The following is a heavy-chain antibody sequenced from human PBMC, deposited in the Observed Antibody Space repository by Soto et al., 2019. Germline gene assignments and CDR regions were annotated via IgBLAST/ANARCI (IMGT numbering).Heavy chain of an antibody. V-gene: IGHV4-34*01. CDR3: ASSSFLLSGDVFHVLDV. CDR1: GGSFSGYY. J-gene: IGHJ6*02. D-gene: IGHD3-10*02. Sequence: QVQLQQWGAGLLKPSETLSLTCAVHGGSFSGYYWDWIRQPPGKGLERIGEVNHGGTRNYNPALNSRAIISVDTSNNQGSLKLASVTAEDTALSFCASSSFLLSGDVFHVLDVWGQGTTGTVSS. CDR2: VNHGGTR.